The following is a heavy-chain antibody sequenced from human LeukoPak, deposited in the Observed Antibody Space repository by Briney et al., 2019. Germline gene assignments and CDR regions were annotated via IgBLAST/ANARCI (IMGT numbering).Heavy chain of an antibody. D-gene: IGHD2-2*01. Sequence: SQTLSLTCALSGDSVSSNSAAWHWIRQSPSRGLEWLGRTCYRSKLYNDYAVSVKSRITINPDTSKNQFSLQLNSVTPEDTAVYYCARGMRYCSSTSCHNHNWFDPWGQGTLVTVSS. J-gene: IGHJ5*02. CDR3: ARGMRYCSSTSCHNHNWFDP. CDR2: TCYRSKLYN. V-gene: IGHV6-1*01. CDR1: GDSVSSNSAA.